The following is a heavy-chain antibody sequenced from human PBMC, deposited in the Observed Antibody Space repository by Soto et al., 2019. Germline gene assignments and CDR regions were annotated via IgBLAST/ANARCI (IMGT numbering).Heavy chain of an antibody. V-gene: IGHV3-30-3*01. D-gene: IGHD1-20*01. CDR1: GFTFSSYA. CDR3: AKDNGLELPVLDNWNGDQDNYFAY. CDR2: ISYDGSNK. Sequence: PGGSLRLSCAASGFTFSSYAMHWVRQAPDKGLEWVAVISYDGSNKYYADSVKGRFTISRDNSKNTLYLKMNSLRAEDTAVYYCAKDNGLELPVLDNWNGDQDNYFAYWGQGTLVTVSS. J-gene: IGHJ4*02.